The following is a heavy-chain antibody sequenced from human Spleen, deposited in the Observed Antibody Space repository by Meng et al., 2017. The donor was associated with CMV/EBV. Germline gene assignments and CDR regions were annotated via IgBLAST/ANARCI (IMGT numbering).Heavy chain of an antibody. V-gene: IGHV4-34*01. Sequence: QVRLQRWGQGRFKPSEPLSLTCSGYGGSFSGYYWSVIRQPPGKGLEWIGEINHSGRTNNHPSLKSRVTISVDTSKNQFSLKLSSVTAADTAVYYCARGPQFGWYWGQGTLVTVSS. CDR2: INHSGRT. D-gene: IGHD3-10*01. CDR1: GGSFSGYY. CDR3: ARGPQFGWY. J-gene: IGHJ4*02.